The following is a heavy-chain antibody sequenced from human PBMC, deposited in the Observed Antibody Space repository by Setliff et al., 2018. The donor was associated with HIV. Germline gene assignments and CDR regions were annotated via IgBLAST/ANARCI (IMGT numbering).Heavy chain of an antibody. D-gene: IGHD3-10*01. CDR1: GGSISSSRYY. Sequence: KPSETLSLTCTVSGGSISSSRYYWGWIRQPPGKGLEWIGYIYYTGTTKNNPSLKSRVTMSIDTSKNQFSLKLSSVTAADTAVYYCARGLWFGGSYWFDPWG. J-gene: IGHJ5*02. V-gene: IGHV4-61*05. CDR2: IYYTGTT. CDR3: ARGLWFGGSYWFDP.